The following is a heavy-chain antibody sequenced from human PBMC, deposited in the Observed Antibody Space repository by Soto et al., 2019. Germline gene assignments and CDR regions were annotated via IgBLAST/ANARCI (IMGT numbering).Heavy chain of an antibody. V-gene: IGHV4-39*01. Sequence: SETLSLTCTVSGGSISSSSYYWGWIRQPPGKGLEWIGSIYHSGSTYYNPSLKRRITISVDTSKNQFSLKLSSVTAADTAVYYCARRSEFKDWFDPWGQGTLVTVSS. J-gene: IGHJ5*02. D-gene: IGHD3-10*01. CDR3: ARRSEFKDWFDP. CDR1: GGSISSSSYY. CDR2: IYHSGST.